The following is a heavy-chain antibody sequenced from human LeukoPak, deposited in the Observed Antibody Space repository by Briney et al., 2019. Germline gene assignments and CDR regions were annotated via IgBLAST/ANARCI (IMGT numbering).Heavy chain of an antibody. CDR2: ISYDGSNK. J-gene: IGHJ4*02. D-gene: IGHD3-9*01. CDR3: ARDRILTGYYTH. CDR1: GFTFSSYA. Sequence: GRSLRLSCAASGFTFSSYAMHWVRQAPGKGLEWVAVISYDGSNKYYADSVKGRFTISRDNSKNTLYLQMNSLRAEDTAVYYCARDRILTGYYTHWGKGTLVTVSS. V-gene: IGHV3-30*04.